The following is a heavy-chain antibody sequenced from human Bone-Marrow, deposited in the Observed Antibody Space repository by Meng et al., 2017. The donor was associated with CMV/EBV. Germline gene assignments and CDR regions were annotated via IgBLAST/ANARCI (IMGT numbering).Heavy chain of an antibody. CDR1: GFTFEDYG. V-gene: IGHV3-20*04. Sequence: GESLKISCAASGFTFEDYGMSWVRQIPGKGPEWVSSIYWNGGGTTYAESVRGRFTISRDNVQKSLYLQMSSLRAEDTAFYYCARDSSVIMRGAFDFWGQGKTVPRLL. J-gene: IGHJ3*01. CDR2: IYWNGGGT. CDR3: ARDSSVIMRGAFDF. D-gene: IGHD2-8*01.